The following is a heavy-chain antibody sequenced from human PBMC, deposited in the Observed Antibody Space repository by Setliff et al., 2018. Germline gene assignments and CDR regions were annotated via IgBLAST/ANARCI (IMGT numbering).Heavy chain of an antibody. D-gene: IGHD6-13*01. Sequence: SETLSLTCTVSGGSISSYYWSWIRQPAGKGLEWIGRIYTSGSTNYNPSLKSRVTMSVDTSKNQFSLKLSSVTAADTAVYYCARDLPYSSSWYVEGYYYYYMDVWGKGTTVTVSS. CDR1: GGSISSYY. V-gene: IGHV4-4*07. J-gene: IGHJ6*03. CDR2: IYTSGST. CDR3: ARDLPYSSSWYVEGYYYYYMDV.